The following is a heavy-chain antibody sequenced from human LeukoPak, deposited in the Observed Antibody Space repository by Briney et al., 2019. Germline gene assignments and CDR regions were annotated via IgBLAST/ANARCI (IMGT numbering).Heavy chain of an antibody. V-gene: IGHV3-64D*06. CDR1: GFTFSTYV. CDR2: ISSNGVST. D-gene: IGHD6-13*01. Sequence: GGSLRLSCSASGFTFSTYVMHWVRQAPGKGLEYVSGISSNGVSTYYADSVKGRLTISRDNSKNTLYPQTSSLRAEDTAVYYCVKGYGTSWSNWFDPWGQGTLVTVSS. J-gene: IGHJ5*02. CDR3: VKGYGTSWSNWFDP.